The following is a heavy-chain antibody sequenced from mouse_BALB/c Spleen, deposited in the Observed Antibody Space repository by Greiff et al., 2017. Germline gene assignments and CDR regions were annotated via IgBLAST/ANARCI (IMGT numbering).Heavy chain of an antibody. Sequence: VKVVESGPGLVAPSQSLSITCTVSGFSLTSYGVHWVRQPPGKGLEWLGVIWAGGSTNYNSALMSRLSISKDNSKSQVFLKMNSLQTDDTAMYYCARENFFAYWGQGTLVTVSA. CDR1: GFSLTSYG. V-gene: IGHV2-9*02. CDR3: ARENFFAY. CDR2: IWAGGST. J-gene: IGHJ3*01.